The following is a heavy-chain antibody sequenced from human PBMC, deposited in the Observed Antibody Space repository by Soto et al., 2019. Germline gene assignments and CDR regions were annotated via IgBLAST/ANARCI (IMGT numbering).Heavy chain of an antibody. V-gene: IGHV4-39*01. CDR1: VVSIHSDGFY. CDR3: ARPYSSGWTDAVHI. D-gene: IGHD6-19*01. Sequence: AETLSLTSTVSVVSIHSDGFYWGWIRQSPGKGLAWMATIHSGGATYYNPSFRSRVTISVDTSKNQVSLTVKSVTAADTAVYYCARPYSSGWTDAVHIWGQGTQVTVSS. J-gene: IGHJ1*01. CDR2: IHSGGAT.